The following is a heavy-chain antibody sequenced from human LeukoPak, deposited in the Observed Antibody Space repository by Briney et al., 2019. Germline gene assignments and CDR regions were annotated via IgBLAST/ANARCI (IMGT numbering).Heavy chain of an antibody. J-gene: IGHJ4*02. Sequence: GGSLRLSCEDSGFTFSSNDMNWVRQAPGKGLEWVSYISNSGSTRYYADSVKGRFTISRDNSKNTLYLQMNSLRAEDTAVYYCAKGQRFYGEYYFDYWGQGTLVTVSS. CDR3: AKGQRFYGEYYFDY. D-gene: IGHD4-17*01. CDR2: ISNSGSTR. V-gene: IGHV3-48*03. CDR1: GFTFSSND.